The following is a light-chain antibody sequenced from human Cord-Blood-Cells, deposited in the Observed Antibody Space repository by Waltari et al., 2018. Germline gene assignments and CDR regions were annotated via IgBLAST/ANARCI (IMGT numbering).Light chain of an antibody. CDR3: SSYTSSSTWV. V-gene: IGLV2-18*02. CDR1: SSDVGSYNR. CDR2: EVS. J-gene: IGLJ3*02. Sequence: QSALTQPPSVSGSPGQSVTISCTGTSSDVGSYNRVSWYHQPPGPAPKPMIYEVSNRPSGVPDRFSGSKSGNTASLTISGLQAEDEADYYCSSYTSSSTWVFGGGTKLTVL.